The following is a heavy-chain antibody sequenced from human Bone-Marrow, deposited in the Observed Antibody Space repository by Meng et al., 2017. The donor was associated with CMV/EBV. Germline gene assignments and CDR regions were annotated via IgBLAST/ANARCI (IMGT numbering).Heavy chain of an antibody. CDR2: INHSGST. Sequence: LPCAVYGGSFSGYYWSWIRQPPGKGLEWIGEINHSGSTNYNPSLKSRVTISVDTSKNQFSLKLSSVTAADTAVYYCARGGKRPGWFDPWGQGTLVTVSS. V-gene: IGHV4-34*01. CDR3: ARGGKRPGWFDP. CDR1: GGSFSGYY. D-gene: IGHD3-10*01. J-gene: IGHJ5*02.